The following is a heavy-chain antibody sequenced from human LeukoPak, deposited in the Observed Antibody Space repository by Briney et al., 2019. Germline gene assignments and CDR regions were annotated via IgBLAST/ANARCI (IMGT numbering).Heavy chain of an antibody. CDR3: ARADRLHGGPYLIGP. CDR1: GYSFTDYY. J-gene: IGHJ5*02. CDR2: INLNSGDI. D-gene: IGHD2-21*01. V-gene: IGHV1-2*02. Sequence: GASVKVSCKASGYSFTDYYMHWVRQAPGQGLEWMGWINLNSGDIKSAQKFQGRVTMTRDTSITTVYMEVSWLTSDDTAICYCARADRLHGGPYLIGPWGQGTLVTVSS.